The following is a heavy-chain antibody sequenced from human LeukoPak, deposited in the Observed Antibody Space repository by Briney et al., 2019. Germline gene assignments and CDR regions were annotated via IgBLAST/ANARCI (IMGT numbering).Heavy chain of an antibody. J-gene: IGHJ4*02. CDR2: ISYDGSNQ. D-gene: IGHD4-17*01. Sequence: GRSLRLSCAASGFTFTAYGMHWVRQAPGKGLEWVTLISYDGSNQYYADSVKGRFTISRDNSKNTLYLQMNSLRAEDTAVYYCAKPNYGDSYFDYWGQGTLVTVSS. CDR3: AKPNYGDSYFDY. CDR1: GFTFTAYG. V-gene: IGHV3-30*18.